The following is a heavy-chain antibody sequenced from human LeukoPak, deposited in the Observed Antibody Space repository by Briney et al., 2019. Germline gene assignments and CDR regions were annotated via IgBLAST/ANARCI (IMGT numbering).Heavy chain of an antibody. J-gene: IGHJ4*02. CDR2: INQDGSVI. Sequence: GGSLRLSCAASGLSFSSHWMSWVRQAPGKGLEWVANINQDGSVINYVGSVKGRFTISRDNAKNSLFLQMNSLRAEDTAVYYCARDREWFGEEDCWGQGTLVTVSS. V-gene: IGHV3-7*01. D-gene: IGHD3-10*01. CDR3: ARDREWFGEEDC. CDR1: GLSFSSHW.